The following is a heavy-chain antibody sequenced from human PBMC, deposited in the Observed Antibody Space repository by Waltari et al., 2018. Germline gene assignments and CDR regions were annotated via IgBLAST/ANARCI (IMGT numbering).Heavy chain of an antibody. CDR3: AKDLLGYSYGGYYGMDV. CDR1: GFTFSSYA. CDR2: ISGSGGST. V-gene: IGHV3-23*01. J-gene: IGHJ6*02. Sequence: EVQLLESGGGLVQPGGSLRLSCAASGFTFSSYAMSWVRQAPGKGLEWVSAISGSGGSTYYADSVKGRFTISRDNSKNTLYLQMNSLRAEDTAVYYCAKDLLGYSYGGYYGMDVWGQGTTVTVSS. D-gene: IGHD5-18*01.